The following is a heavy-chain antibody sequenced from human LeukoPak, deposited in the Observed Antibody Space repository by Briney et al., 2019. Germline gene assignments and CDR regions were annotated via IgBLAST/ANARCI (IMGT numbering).Heavy chain of an antibody. CDR2: ISGSSGST. Sequence: GGSLRLSCAASGFTFSGYAMSWVRQAPGKGLEWVSAISGSSGSTYYADSVKGRFTISRDNSKNTLYLQMNSLRAEDTAVYYCAKAAGYGSREGGMDVWGQGTTVTVPS. J-gene: IGHJ6*02. V-gene: IGHV3-23*01. CDR1: GFTFSGYA. D-gene: IGHD3-10*01. CDR3: AKAAGYGSREGGMDV.